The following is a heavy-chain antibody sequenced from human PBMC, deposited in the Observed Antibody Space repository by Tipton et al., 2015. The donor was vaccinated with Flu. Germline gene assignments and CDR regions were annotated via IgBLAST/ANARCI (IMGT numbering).Heavy chain of an antibody. D-gene: IGHD5-18*01. Sequence: QLVQSGAEVKKPGESLKISCKGSGYSFTSYWIGWVRQMPGKGLEWMGIIYPGDSDTRYSPSFQGQVTISADKSISTAYLQWSSLKASDPAMYYCARESSGGYSYGYPLVNAFDIWGQGTMVTVSS. CDR1: GYSFTSYW. CDR2: IYPGDSDT. J-gene: IGHJ3*02. CDR3: ARESSGGYSYGYPLVNAFDI. V-gene: IGHV5-51*01.